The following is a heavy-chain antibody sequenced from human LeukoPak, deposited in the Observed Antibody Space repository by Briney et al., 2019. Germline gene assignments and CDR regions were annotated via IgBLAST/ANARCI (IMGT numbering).Heavy chain of an antibody. CDR3: ARGQGIAARRGWDY. Sequence: SETLSLTCAVYGGSFSGYYWSWIRQPPGKGLEWIGEINHSGSTNYNPSLKSRVTISVDTSKNQLSLKLSSVTAADTAVYYCARGQGIAARRGWDYWGQGTLVTVSS. D-gene: IGHD6-6*01. CDR1: GGSFSGYY. J-gene: IGHJ4*02. V-gene: IGHV4-34*01. CDR2: INHSGST.